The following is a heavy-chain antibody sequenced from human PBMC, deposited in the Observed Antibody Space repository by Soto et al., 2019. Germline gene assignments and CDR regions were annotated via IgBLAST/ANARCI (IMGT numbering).Heavy chain of an antibody. CDR2: IKQETREK. J-gene: IGHJ6*02. V-gene: IGHV3-7*01. Sequence: PGGPLRLSGAASGFTFSGSGMSWVPQAPGKGWGGWANIKQETREKYNVDSVKGRFTISRDNAKKSLYLQMNSWRAGATAGYYFGRNVHPDSYYSYGMDVWGQGTTVTVSS. CDR3: GRNVHPDSYYSYGMDV. D-gene: IGHD1-1*01. CDR1: GFTFSGSG.